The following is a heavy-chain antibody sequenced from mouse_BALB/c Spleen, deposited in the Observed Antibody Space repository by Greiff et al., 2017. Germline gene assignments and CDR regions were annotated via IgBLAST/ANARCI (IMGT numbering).Heavy chain of an antibody. CDR2: ISSGGSYT. CDR1: GFTFSSYA. Sequence: EVMLVESGGGLVKPGGSLKLSCAASGFTFSSYAMSWVRQSPEKRLEWVAEISSGGSYTYYPDTVTGRFTISRDNAKNTLYLEMSSLRSEDTAMYYCAIYYGNFPFAYWGQGTLVTVSA. D-gene: IGHD2-1*01. CDR3: AIYYGNFPFAY. V-gene: IGHV5-9-4*01. J-gene: IGHJ3*01.